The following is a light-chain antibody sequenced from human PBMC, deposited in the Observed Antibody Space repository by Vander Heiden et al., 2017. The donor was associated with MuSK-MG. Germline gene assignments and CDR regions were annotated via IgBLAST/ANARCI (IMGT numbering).Light chain of an antibody. V-gene: IGLV2-14*01. Sequence: QSALTQPAAVAGSPGQSITTSSTGTSRDVGGYNYVSWYQLHPGKAPKLLIYEVSNRPSGVSNRFSGSKSGNTAPLTISGLQAEDEADYYCSSYTSSSTSWVFGGGTKLTVL. CDR3: SSYTSSSTSWV. CDR1: SRDVGGYNY. CDR2: EVS. J-gene: IGLJ3*02.